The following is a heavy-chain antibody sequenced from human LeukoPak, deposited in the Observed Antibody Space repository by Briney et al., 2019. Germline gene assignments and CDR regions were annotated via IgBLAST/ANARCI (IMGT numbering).Heavy chain of an antibody. CDR3: ARVRSIRDQYSSSWYSGYYYMGV. V-gene: IGHV4-61*05. J-gene: IGHJ6*03. CDR2: IYTSGST. CDR1: GGSISSSSYY. D-gene: IGHD6-13*01. Sequence: SETLSLTCTVSGGSISSSSYYWGWIRQPPGKGLEWIGRIYTSGSTNYNPSLKSRVTMSVDTSKNQFSLKLSSVTAADTAVYYCARVRSIRDQYSSSWYSGYYYMGVWGKGTTVTISS.